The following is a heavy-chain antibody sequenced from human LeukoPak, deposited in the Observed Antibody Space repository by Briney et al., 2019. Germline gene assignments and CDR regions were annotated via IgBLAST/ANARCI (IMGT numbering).Heavy chain of an antibody. CDR1: GFTLSSYS. D-gene: IGHD6-19*01. J-gene: IGHJ4*02. Sequence: PGGSPRLSCATSGFTLSSYSMNWVRQAPGKGLEWVSYISSGSTTIYYADSVKGRLTISRDNAKNSLYLQMNSLRAEDTAVYYCARDVEQWLVRVYYFDYWGQGTLVTVSS. CDR2: ISSGSTTI. CDR3: ARDVEQWLVRVYYFDY. V-gene: IGHV3-48*01.